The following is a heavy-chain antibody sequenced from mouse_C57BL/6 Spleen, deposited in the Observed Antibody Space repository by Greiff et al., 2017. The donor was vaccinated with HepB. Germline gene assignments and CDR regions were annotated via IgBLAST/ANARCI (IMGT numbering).Heavy chain of an antibody. V-gene: IGHV1-54*01. CDR1: GYAFTNYL. Sequence: QVQLQQSGAELVRPGTSVKVSCKASGYAFTNYLIEWVKQRPGQGLEWIGVINPGSGGTNYNEKLKGKATLNADKSSSTAYMQLSSLTSEDSAVYFCARDYGSSGYYFDYWGQVTTLTVSS. D-gene: IGHD1-1*01. CDR2: INPGSGGT. J-gene: IGHJ2*01. CDR3: ARDYGSSGYYFDY.